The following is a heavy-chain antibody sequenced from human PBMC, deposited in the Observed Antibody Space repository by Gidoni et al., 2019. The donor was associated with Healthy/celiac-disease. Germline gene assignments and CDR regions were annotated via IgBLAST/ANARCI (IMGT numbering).Heavy chain of an antibody. CDR2: INTNSVGT. CDR3: ARAGAAAGTVNWFDP. CDR1: AYIFTGYY. Sequence: QVQLVQSGAEVKNPGASVKSSCKAAAYIFTGYYMHWVRQAPAQGLEWMGWINTNSVGTNYAQKFQGRVTMTRDTFISTAYMELSRLRSDDTAVYYCARAGAAAGTVNWFDPWGQGTLVTVSS. J-gene: IGHJ5*02. V-gene: IGHV1-2*02. D-gene: IGHD6-13*01.